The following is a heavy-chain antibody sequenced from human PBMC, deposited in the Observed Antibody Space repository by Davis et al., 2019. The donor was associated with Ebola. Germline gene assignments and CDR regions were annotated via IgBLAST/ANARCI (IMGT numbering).Heavy chain of an antibody. V-gene: IGHV1-18*01. CDR1: GYTFTSYG. J-gene: IGHJ4*02. CDR2: ISAFSGNT. CDR3: ARRDYGDYGAF. D-gene: IGHD4-17*01. Sequence: AASVKVSCEASGYTFTSYGISWVRQAPGQGLEWMGWISAFSGNTNYAQKLQGRVTMTTDTSTSTAYMELRSLRSDDTAVYYCARRDYGDYGAFWGQGTLVTVSS.